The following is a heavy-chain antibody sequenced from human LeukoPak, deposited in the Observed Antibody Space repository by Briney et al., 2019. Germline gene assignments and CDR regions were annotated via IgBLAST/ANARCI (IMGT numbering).Heavy chain of an antibody. CDR3: ARDEHSSSTIYYYYYYMDV. CDR2: INPNSGGT. V-gene: IGHV1-2*02. CDR1: GYTFTGYY. D-gene: IGHD6-13*01. J-gene: IGHJ6*03. Sequence: ASVKVSCKASGYTFTGYYMHWVRQAPGQGLEWMGWINPNSGGTNYAQKFQGRVTMTRDTSISTAYMELSRLRSDDTAVYYCARDEHSSSTIYYYYYYMDVWGKGTTVTVSS.